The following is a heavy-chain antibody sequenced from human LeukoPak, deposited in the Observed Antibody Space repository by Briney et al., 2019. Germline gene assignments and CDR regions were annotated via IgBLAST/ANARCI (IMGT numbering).Heavy chain of an antibody. Sequence: PGGSLRLSCADSGFTFSSYAMSWVRQAPGKGLQWVSAISGSGDSTYYADSVKGRFTISRDTSMDTLYLQMNSLRAEDTAIYYCAKRLSFGVAIGDFDYWGQGTLVTVSS. D-gene: IGHD3-3*01. J-gene: IGHJ4*02. V-gene: IGHV3-23*01. CDR1: GFTFSSYA. CDR2: ISGSGDST. CDR3: AKRLSFGVAIGDFDY.